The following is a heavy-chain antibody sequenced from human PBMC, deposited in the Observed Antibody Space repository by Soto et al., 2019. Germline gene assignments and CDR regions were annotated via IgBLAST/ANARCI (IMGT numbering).Heavy chain of an antibody. D-gene: IGHD4-17*01. Sequence: QVQLVQSGAEVKKPGSSVKVSCKASGGTFSSYAINWVRQAPGQGLEWMGGIIPIFGTTTYAQKFQGRVTITADESTSTAYMELSILRSEDTAMYYCAREGYDYGDGGNWFDHWGQETLVTVSS. J-gene: IGHJ5*02. V-gene: IGHV1-69*12. CDR1: GGTFSSYA. CDR3: AREGYDYGDGGNWFDH. CDR2: IIPIFGTT.